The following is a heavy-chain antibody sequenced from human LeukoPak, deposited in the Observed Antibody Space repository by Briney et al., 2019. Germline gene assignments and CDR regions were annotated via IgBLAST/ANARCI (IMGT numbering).Heavy chain of an antibody. V-gene: IGHV3-23*01. Sequence: GGSLRLSCAASGFIFSSYAMSWVRQAPGKGLEWVSAISGSGGSTYYADSVKGRFTISRDNSKNTLYLQMNSLRAEDTAVYYCANRGDSSSWTDYYYYGMDVWGQGTTVTVSS. CDR3: ANRGDSSSWTDYYYYGMDV. CDR2: ISGSGGST. D-gene: IGHD6-13*01. J-gene: IGHJ6*02. CDR1: GFIFSSYA.